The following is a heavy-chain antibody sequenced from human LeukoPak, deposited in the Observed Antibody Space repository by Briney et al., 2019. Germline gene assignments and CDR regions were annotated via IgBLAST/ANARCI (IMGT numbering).Heavy chain of an antibody. CDR3: ARGRNYYDSSRYSYEGHAFDI. Sequence: ASVKVSCKASGYIFTSYDMYWVRQAPGQGLEWMGIINPSGGSIRYAQKFQGRVTMTRDTSTSTVYMELSSLRSEDTAVYYCARGRNYYDSSRYSYEGHAFDIWGQGTMVTVSS. J-gene: IGHJ3*02. V-gene: IGHV1-46*01. CDR2: INPSGGSI. D-gene: IGHD3-22*01. CDR1: GYIFTSYD.